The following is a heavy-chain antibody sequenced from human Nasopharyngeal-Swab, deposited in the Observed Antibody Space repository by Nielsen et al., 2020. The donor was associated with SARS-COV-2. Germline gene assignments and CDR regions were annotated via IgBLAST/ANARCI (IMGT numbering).Heavy chain of an antibody. V-gene: IGHV2-70*01. J-gene: IGHJ5*02. Sequence: WIRQPPGKALEWLALIDWDDDKYSSTSLKTRLTISKDTSKNQVVLTMTNMDPVDTATYYCARTRGYYYGSGRYSGWFDPWGQGTLVTVSS. CDR2: IDWDDDK. D-gene: IGHD3-10*01. CDR3: ARTRGYYYGSGRYSGWFDP.